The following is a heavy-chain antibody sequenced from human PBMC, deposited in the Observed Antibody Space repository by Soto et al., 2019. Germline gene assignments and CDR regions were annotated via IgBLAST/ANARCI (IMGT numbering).Heavy chain of an antibody. Sequence: GGSLRLSCAASGFTFSSYSMNWVRQAPGKGLEWVSYISSSSSTIYYADSVKGRFTISRDNAKNTLYLQMNSLRAEDTAVYYCAKGGAGYCSSTSCYVRYFDYWGQGTLVTVSS. CDR1: GFTFSSYS. J-gene: IGHJ4*02. CDR2: ISSSSSTI. V-gene: IGHV3-48*01. D-gene: IGHD2-2*01. CDR3: AKGGAGYCSSTSCYVRYFDY.